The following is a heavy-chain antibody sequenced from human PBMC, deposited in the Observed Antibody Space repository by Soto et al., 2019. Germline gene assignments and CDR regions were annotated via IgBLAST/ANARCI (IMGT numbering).Heavy chain of an antibody. D-gene: IGHD6-13*01. CDR2: ISYDGSNK. CDR3: ARDHQTPFSSWYSYYYYYGMDV. V-gene: IGHV3-30-3*01. J-gene: IGHJ6*02. Sequence: GGSLRLSCAASGFTFSSYAMHWVRQAPGKGLEWVAVISYDGSNKYYADSVKGRFTISRDNSENTLYLQMNSLRAEDTAVYYCARDHQTPFSSWYSYYYYYGMDVWGQGTTVTVSS. CDR1: GFTFSSYA.